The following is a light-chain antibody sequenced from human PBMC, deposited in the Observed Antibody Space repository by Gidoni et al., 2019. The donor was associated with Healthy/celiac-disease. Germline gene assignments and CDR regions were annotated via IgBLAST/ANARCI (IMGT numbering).Light chain of an antibody. CDR3: QQYNSYSPPWT. Sequence: DIQMPQSPSTLSASVGDRVTITCRATQSISSWLALYQQKPRNAPKLLIYDASSLESGVPSRFSGSGSGAEVTLTISSLQPDDFATYYCQQYNSYSPPWTFXQXTKVEIK. CDR2: DAS. V-gene: IGKV1-5*01. CDR1: QSISSW. J-gene: IGKJ1*01.